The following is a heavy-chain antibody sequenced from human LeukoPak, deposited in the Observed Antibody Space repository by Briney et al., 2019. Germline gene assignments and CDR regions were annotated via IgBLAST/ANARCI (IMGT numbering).Heavy chain of an antibody. Sequence: SETLSLTCAVYGGSFSGYYWSWIRQPPGKGLEWIGEINHSGSTNYSPSLKSRVTISVDTSKNQFSLKLSSVTAADTAVYYCARGYYYDSSGYSYWGQGTLVTVSS. CDR2: INHSGST. V-gene: IGHV4-34*01. D-gene: IGHD3-22*01. J-gene: IGHJ4*02. CDR3: ARGYYYDSSGYSY. CDR1: GGSFSGYY.